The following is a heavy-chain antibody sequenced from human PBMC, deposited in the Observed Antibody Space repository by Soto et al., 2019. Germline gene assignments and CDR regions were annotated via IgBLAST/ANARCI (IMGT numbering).Heavy chain of an antibody. CDR3: ARVGDYYDSSGYHGGYYYYGMDG. V-gene: IGHV3-23*01. J-gene: IGHJ6*02. D-gene: IGHD3-22*01. CDR2: ISGSGGST. Sequence: PGGSLRLSCAASGFTFSSYAMSWVRQAPGKGLEWVSAISGSGGSTYYADSVKGRFTISRDNSKNTLYLQMNSLRAEDTAVYYCARVGDYYDSSGYHGGYYYYGMDGWGQGTTVTVSS. CDR1: GFTFSSYA.